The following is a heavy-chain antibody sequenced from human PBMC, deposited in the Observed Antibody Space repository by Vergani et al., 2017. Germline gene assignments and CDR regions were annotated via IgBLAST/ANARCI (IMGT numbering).Heavy chain of an antibody. V-gene: IGHV4-59*01. Sequence: QLQLQESGPGLVKPSETLSLTCTVSGGSISSYYWSWIRQPPGKGLEWIGYIYYSGSTNYNPSLKSRVTISVDTSKNQFSLKLSSVTAADTAVYYCAREGSGPRGTDAFDIWGQGTMVTVSS. CDR3: AREGSGPRGTDAFDI. CDR2: IYYSGST. CDR1: GGSISSYY. J-gene: IGHJ3*02. D-gene: IGHD3-10*01.